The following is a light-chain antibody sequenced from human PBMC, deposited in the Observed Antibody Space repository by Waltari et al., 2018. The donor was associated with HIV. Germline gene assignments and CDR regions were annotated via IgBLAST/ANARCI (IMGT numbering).Light chain of an antibody. Sequence: SYDLPQPPSVSVSPGQTTRITCSGDELPKQYASRYQQKPGQAPVVVIYKDSERPSGIPERFSSSSSGTTVTLTISGVQAEDEADYYCQSADSSGPYRVFGGGTKLTVL. V-gene: IGLV3-25*03. CDR3: QSADSSGPYRV. CDR2: KDS. CDR1: ELPKQY. J-gene: IGLJ3*02.